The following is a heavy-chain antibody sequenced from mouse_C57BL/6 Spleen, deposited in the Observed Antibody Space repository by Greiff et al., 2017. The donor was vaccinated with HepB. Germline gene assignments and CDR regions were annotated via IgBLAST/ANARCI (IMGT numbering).Heavy chain of an antibody. CDR3: ARGVFITTVGATPLNFDV. D-gene: IGHD1-1*01. Sequence: QVQLQQSGAELARPGASVKLSCKASGYTFTSYGISWVKQRTGQGLEWIGEIYPRSGNTYYNEKFKGKATLTADKSSSTAYMELRSLTSEDSAVYFCARGVFITTVGATPLNFDVWGTGTTVTVSS. CDR1: GYTFTSYG. CDR2: IYPRSGNT. J-gene: IGHJ1*03. V-gene: IGHV1-81*01.